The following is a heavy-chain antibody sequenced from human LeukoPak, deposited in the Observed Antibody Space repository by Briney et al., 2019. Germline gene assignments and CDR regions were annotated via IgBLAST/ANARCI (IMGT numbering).Heavy chain of an antibody. D-gene: IGHD6-19*01. CDR1: GGSISSSSYY. J-gene: IGHJ4*02. CDR3: ARGSSGWSYYFDY. CDR2: IYYSGST. V-gene: IGHV4-39*01. Sequence: SETLSLTCTVSGGSISSSSYYWGWIRQPPGKGLEWIGGIYYSGSTYYNPSLKSRVTISVDTSKNQFSLKLSSVTAADTAVYYCARGSSGWSYYFDYWGQGTLVTVSS.